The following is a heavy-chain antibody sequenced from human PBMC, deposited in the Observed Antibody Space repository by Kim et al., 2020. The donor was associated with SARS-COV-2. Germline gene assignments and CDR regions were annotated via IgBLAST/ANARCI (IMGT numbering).Heavy chain of an antibody. CDR3: ARGRAGVVPSPILGIGPHYDYFIMDV. Sequence: SETLSLTCAVYGGSFSGHYWSWIRQPPGKGLEWIGEIRQSASTKYNPSLKSRVTISLDTSKNQFSLKLTSVTAADTAFYYCARGRAGVVPSPILGIGPHYDYFIMDVWGHGTTVTVSS. CDR2: IRQSAST. V-gene: IGHV4-34*01. J-gene: IGHJ6*02. CDR1: GGSFSGHY. D-gene: IGHD2-2*02.